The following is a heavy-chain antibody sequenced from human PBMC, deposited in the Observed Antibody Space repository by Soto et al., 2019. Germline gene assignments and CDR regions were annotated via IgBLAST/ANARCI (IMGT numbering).Heavy chain of an antibody. CDR2: IYYSGST. Sequence: PSETLSLTCTVSGGSISSGGYYWSWIRQPPGKGLEWIGYIYYSGSTYYNPSLKSRVTISLDTSKNQFSLKLSSVTAADTAVYYCAQIAATQWDSFDYWGQGTLVTVSS. J-gene: IGHJ4*02. D-gene: IGHD2-15*01. V-gene: IGHV4-31*03. CDR1: GGSISSGGYY. CDR3: AQIAATQWDSFDY.